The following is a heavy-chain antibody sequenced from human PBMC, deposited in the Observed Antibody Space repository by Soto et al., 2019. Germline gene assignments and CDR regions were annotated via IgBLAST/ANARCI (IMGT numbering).Heavy chain of an antibody. D-gene: IGHD3-22*01. CDR2: IYHSGST. V-gene: IGHV4-4*02. CDR1: GGSISSSNW. CDR3: ARGVKYRGGYYDSSGYYYPLYYFDY. Sequence: PSETLSLTCAVSGGSISSSNWWSWVRQPPGKGLEWIGEIYHSGSTNYNPSLKSRVTISVDKSKNQFSLKLSSVTAAGTAVYYCARGVKYRGGYYDSSGYYYPLYYFDYWGQGTLVTVSS. J-gene: IGHJ4*02.